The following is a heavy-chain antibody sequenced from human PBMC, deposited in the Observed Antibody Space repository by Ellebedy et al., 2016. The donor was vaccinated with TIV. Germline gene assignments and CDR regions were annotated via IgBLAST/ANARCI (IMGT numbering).Heavy chain of an antibody. V-gene: IGHV3-7*01. D-gene: IGHD4-17*01. J-gene: IGHJ3*02. CDR3: ATDGSYGDYRSPTHAFEI. CDR2: IRQDGIDM. Sequence: GGSLRLSCAASRFSFSNYWMTWVRQAPGKGLEWVANIRQDGIDMYYVDSVKGRFTISRDNAKNSLYLLMNSLSAEDTGVYYCATDGSYGDYRSPTHAFEIWGQGTMVTVSS. CDR1: RFSFSNYW.